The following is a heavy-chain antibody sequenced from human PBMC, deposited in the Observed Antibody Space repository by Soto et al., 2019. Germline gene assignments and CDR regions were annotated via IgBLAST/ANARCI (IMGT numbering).Heavy chain of an antibody. D-gene: IGHD1-20*01. CDR1: GGTFSSYT. CDR3: ARRIPGTEGWFDP. Sequence: SVKVSCKASGGTFSSYTISWVRQAPGQGLEWMGRIIPILGIANYAQKFQGRVTMTTDKSTSTAYMELRSLRSDDTAVYYCARRIPGTEGWFDPCGQGTLVTSPQ. V-gene: IGHV1-69*02. J-gene: IGHJ5*02. CDR2: IIPILGIA.